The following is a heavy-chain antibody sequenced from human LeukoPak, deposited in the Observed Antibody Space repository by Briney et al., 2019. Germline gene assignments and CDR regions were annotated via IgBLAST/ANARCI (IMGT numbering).Heavy chain of an antibody. Sequence: GGSLRLSCAASGFTFSSYAMHWVRQAPGKGLEWVAVISYDGSNKYYADSVKGRFTISRDNSKNTLYLQMNSLRAEDTAVYYCARDPILATILYYFDYWGQGTLVTVSS. D-gene: IGHD5-12*01. J-gene: IGHJ4*02. CDR3: ARDPILATILYYFDY. CDR1: GFTFSSYA. CDR2: ISYDGSNK. V-gene: IGHV3-30-3*01.